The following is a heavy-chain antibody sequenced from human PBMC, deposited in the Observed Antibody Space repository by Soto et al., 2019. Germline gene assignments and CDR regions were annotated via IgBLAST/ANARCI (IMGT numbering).Heavy chain of an antibody. CDR1: GGTFSSYA. Sequence: SVKVSCKASGGTFSSYAISWVRQAPGQGLEWMGGIIPIFGTANYAQKFQGRVTITADKSTSTAYMELSSLRSEDTAVYYCEQAVAGPRRFDYWGQGTLVTVSS. V-gene: IGHV1-69*06. D-gene: IGHD6-19*01. CDR2: IIPIFGTA. J-gene: IGHJ4*02. CDR3: EQAVAGPRRFDY.